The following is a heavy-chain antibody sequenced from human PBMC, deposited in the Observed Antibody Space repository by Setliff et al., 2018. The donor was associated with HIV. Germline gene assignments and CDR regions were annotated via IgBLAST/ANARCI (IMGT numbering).Heavy chain of an antibody. CDR3: VQLWSHGY. D-gene: IGHD5-18*01. Sequence: PGGSLRLSCAASGFTFSSYGMHWFPQAPGKGLAWVAVIWYDGSNKYYADSVKGRFTISRDNSKNTLYLQMNSLRAEDTAVYYCVQLWSHGYWVQGTLVTAPQ. J-gene: IGHJ4*02. CDR1: GFTFSSYG. V-gene: IGHV3-33*01. CDR2: IWYDGSNK.